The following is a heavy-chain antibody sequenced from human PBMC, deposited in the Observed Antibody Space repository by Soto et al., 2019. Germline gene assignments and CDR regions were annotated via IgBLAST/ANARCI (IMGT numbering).Heavy chain of an antibody. CDR2: ISGNGGST. D-gene: IGHD6-19*01. Sequence: PGGSLRLSCAASEFTFSSYAMSWVRQAPGKGLEWVSVISGNGGSTNYADSVMGRFTISRDNSKNTLFLQMNSLRAEDAAVYYCAKHSHSSGWYSPFDSWGQGTLVTVSS. J-gene: IGHJ4*02. CDR3: AKHSHSSGWYSPFDS. V-gene: IGHV3-23*01. CDR1: EFTFSSYA.